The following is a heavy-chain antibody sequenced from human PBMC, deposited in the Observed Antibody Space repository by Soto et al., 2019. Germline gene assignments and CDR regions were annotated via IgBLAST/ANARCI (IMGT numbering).Heavy chain of an antibody. CDR3: ARAKVEDTAMVCPMAF. Sequence: SETLSLTCAVSGGSISSSNWWSWVRQPPGKGLEWIGEIYHSGSTNYNPSLKSRVTISVDTSKNHFSLKLSSVTAADTAVYYCARAKVEDTAMVCPMAFWGQGSTVTVSS. V-gene: IGHV4-4*02. CDR1: GGSISSSNW. D-gene: IGHD5-18*01. CDR2: IYHSGST. J-gene: IGHJ6*02.